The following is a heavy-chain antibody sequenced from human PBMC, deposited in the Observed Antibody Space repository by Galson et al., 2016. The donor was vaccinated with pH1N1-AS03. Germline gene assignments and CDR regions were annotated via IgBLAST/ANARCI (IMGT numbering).Heavy chain of an antibody. CDR2: INAGNGDT. CDR1: GYTFTGYA. V-gene: IGHV1-3*01. D-gene: IGHD4-17*01. Sequence: SVKVSCKASGYTFTGYATHWVRQAPGQGLEWMGWINAGNGDTKYSQKFQGRVTITRDTSASMAYMGLSSLRSEDTAVYYCARSDYGDYVDYWGQGTLVTVSS. CDR3: ARSDYGDYVDY. J-gene: IGHJ4*02.